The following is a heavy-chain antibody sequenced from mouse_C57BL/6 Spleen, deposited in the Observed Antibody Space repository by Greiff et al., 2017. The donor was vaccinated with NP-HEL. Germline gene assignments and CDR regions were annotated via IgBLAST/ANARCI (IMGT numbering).Heavy chain of an antibody. CDR3: ARVDYDYYFDY. CDR1: GYAFSSSW. J-gene: IGHJ2*01. Sequence: VKLVESGPELVKPGASVKISCKASGYAFSSSWMNWVKQRPGKGLEWIGRIYPGDGDTNYNGKFKGKATLTADKSSSTAYMQLSSLTSEDSAVYFCARVDYDYYFDYWGQGTTLTVSS. D-gene: IGHD2-4*01. V-gene: IGHV1-82*01. CDR2: IYPGDGDT.